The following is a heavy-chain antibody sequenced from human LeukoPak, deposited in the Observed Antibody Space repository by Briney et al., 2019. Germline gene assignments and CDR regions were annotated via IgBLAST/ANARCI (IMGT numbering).Heavy chain of an antibody. D-gene: IGHD2/OR15-2a*01. J-gene: IGHJ4*02. CDR1: GGSISRYY. V-gene: IGHV4-59*01. CDR2: IYYSGST. CDR3: ARERTLPGPYDY. Sequence: SETLSLTCTVSGGSISRYYWSWIRQPPGKGLEWIGYIYYSGSTNYNPSLKSRVIILVATSNNQFSLKLSSVTAADTAVYYCARERTLPGPYDYWGQGTLVTVSS.